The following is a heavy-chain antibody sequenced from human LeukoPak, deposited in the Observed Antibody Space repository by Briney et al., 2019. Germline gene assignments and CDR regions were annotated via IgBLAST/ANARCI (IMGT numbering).Heavy chain of an antibody. CDR2: IKKDGSEK. V-gene: IGHV3-7*01. Sequence: GGSLRLSCAASGFTFSSYWMSWVRQAPGKGLEWVANIKKDGSEKFYVDSVKGRFTISRDNAKNSLYLQMSSLRAEDTAVYYCVREVYDDFWSGSWRYYYYMDVWGKGITVTVSS. CDR1: GFTFSSYW. J-gene: IGHJ6*03. CDR3: VREVYDDFWSGSWRYYYYMDV. D-gene: IGHD3-3*01.